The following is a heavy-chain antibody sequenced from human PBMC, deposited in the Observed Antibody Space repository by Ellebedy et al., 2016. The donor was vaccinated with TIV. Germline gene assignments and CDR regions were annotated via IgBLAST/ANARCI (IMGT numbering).Heavy chain of an antibody. CDR1: GYAFGSYS. Sequence: ASVKVSCKASGYAFGSYSYSWVRQAPGQGLEWMGWISAYTGDTNYSQKFQGRVTITTDTSTSTVYMELRRLRSDDTAVYYCARDMVQGMVARYLRFDYWGQGTLVTVSS. CDR2: ISAYTGDT. V-gene: IGHV1-18*04. CDR3: ARDMVQGMVARYLRFDY. J-gene: IGHJ4*02. D-gene: IGHD5-12*01.